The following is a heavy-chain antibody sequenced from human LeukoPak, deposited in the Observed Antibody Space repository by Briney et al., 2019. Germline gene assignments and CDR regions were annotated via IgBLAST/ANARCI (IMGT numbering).Heavy chain of an antibody. Sequence: GGSLRLSCAASEFTFSNYAMSWVRQAPGRGLEWVSTITGSGATTYYADSVRGRFTISRDNSQSTLSLQMNSLRAEDTAVYYCAKFAATSYRGNFDYWDQGALVAVSS. J-gene: IGHJ4*02. CDR1: EFTFSNYA. D-gene: IGHD1-7*01. CDR3: AKFAATSYRGNFDY. CDR2: ITGSGATT. V-gene: IGHV3-23*01.